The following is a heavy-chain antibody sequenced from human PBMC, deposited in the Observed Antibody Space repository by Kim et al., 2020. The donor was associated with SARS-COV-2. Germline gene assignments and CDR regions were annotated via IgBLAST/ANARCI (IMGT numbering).Heavy chain of an antibody. CDR3: ARFLATNARGIAVAGTVRD. V-gene: IGHV4-31*03. D-gene: IGHD6-19*01. CDR2: IYYSGST. Sequence: SETLSLTCTVSGGSISSGGYYWSWIRQHPGKGLEWIGYIYYSGSTYYNPSLKSRVTISVDTSKNQFSLKLSSVTAADTAVYYCARFLATNARGIAVAGTVRDWGQGTLVTVSS. CDR1: GGSISSGGYY. J-gene: IGHJ4*02.